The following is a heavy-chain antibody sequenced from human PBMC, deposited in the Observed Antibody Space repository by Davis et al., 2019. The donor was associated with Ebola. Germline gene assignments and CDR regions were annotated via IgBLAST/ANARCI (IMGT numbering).Heavy chain of an antibody. Sequence: GESLKISCKDSGYTFTTYWIGWVRQMPGKGLEWMGIIYPGDSDTRYSPSFQGQVTISADKSISTAYLQWSSLKASDTAMYYCARRGGWSGAFLDYWGQGTLVTVSS. CDR2: IYPGDSDT. CDR3: ARRGGWSGAFLDY. J-gene: IGHJ4*02. V-gene: IGHV5-51*01. CDR1: GYTFTTYW. D-gene: IGHD3-3*02.